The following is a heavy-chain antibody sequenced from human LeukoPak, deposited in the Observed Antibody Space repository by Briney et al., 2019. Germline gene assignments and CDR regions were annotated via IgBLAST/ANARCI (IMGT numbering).Heavy chain of an antibody. J-gene: IGHJ2*01. Sequence: SGPALVKPTQTLTLTCTFSGFSLSTSGTCVSWIRQPPGKALEWLALIDWDDDKYYGTSLKTRLTISKDTSKNQVVLTMTNMDPVDTATYYCARLQMEDWYFDLWGRGTLVTVSS. V-gene: IGHV2-70*01. CDR2: IDWDDDK. CDR3: ARLQMEDWYFDL. CDR1: GFSLSTSGTC. D-gene: IGHD1-1*01.